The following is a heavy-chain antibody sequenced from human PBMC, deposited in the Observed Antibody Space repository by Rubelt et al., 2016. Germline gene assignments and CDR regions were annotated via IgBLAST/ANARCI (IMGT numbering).Heavy chain of an antibody. CDR2: IIPILQIA. CDR3: ASGRSDMRVVR. D-gene: IGHD3-22*01. V-gene: IGHV1-69*04. J-gene: IGHJ4*02. Sequence: QVQLVQSGAEVKKPGSSVKVSCKASGDTFINYGIGWVRQAPGQGLEWMGRIIPILQIANYAQKFQGRVTITSDKSTSTAYMELTSLTSEDTAVYYCASGRSDMRVVRWGQGTLVTVSS. CDR1: GDTFINYG.